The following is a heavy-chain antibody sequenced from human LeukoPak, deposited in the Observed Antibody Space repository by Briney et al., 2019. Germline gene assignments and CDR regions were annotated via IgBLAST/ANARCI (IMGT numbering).Heavy chain of an antibody. J-gene: IGHJ5*02. CDR1: GGTFSSYA. CDR2: IIPILGTA. CDR3: ARDGGGATTNWFDP. Sequence: GASVKVSCKASGGTFSSYAISWVRQAPGQGLEWMGGIIPILGTANYAQKFQGRVTITADKSTSTAYMELSSLRSEDTAVYYCARDGGGATTNWFDPWGQGTLVTVSS. V-gene: IGHV1-69*10. D-gene: IGHD1-26*01.